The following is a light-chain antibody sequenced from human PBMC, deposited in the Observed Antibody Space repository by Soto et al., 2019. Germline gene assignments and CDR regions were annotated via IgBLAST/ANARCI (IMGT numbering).Light chain of an antibody. CDR3: QQRTTGT. J-gene: IGKJ4*01. V-gene: IGKV3-11*01. CDR2: DAS. Sequence: EIVLTQSPATLSLSPGDSATLSCRASHSISNFLAWYQQKSGQAPRLLIYDASHRVIGVPGRFSGSGSGTDFTLTISSLEPDDFAVYHCQQRTTGTFGGGTKV. CDR1: HSISNF.